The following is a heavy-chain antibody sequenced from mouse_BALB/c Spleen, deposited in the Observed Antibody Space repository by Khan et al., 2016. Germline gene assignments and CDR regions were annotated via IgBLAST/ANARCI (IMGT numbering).Heavy chain of an antibody. CDR2: ISYDGST. J-gene: IGHJ4*01. CDR1: GYSITSGFY. Sequence: EVQLQESGPGLVKPSQSLSLTCSVTGYSITSGFYWIWIRQFPGNKLEWMGHISYDGSTNYNPSLKDRISITRDTSKNQFFLKLSSVTTEDTATYYCARGFYYYTMDYWGRGTSVTVSS. CDR3: ARGFYYYTMDY. V-gene: IGHV3-6*02.